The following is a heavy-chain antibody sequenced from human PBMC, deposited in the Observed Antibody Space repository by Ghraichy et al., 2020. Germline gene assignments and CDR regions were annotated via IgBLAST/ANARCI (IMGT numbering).Heavy chain of an antibody. CDR1: GGTFSSYA. CDR2: IIPIFGTA. D-gene: IGHD6-19*01. CDR3: AGPPIAVAGYVGSSDYFDY. Sequence: SVKVSCKASGGTFSSYAISWVRQAPGQGLEWMGGIIPIFGTANYAQKFQGRVTITADESMSTAYMELSSLRSEDTAVYYCAGPPIAVAGYVGSSDYFDYWGQGTLVTVSS. V-gene: IGHV1-69*13. J-gene: IGHJ4*02.